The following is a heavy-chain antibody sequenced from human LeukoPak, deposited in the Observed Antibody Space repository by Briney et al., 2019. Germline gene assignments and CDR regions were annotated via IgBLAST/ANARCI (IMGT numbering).Heavy chain of an antibody. D-gene: IGHD6-6*01. Sequence: SETLSLTCAVSGASISSSYWWSWVRQPPGKGLEWIGEIYHSGSTNYNPSLKSRLTISVDTSKNQFSLKLSSVTAADTAVYYCARGDTVAARPGRFDYWGQGTLVTVSS. V-gene: IGHV4-4*02. CDR3: ARGDTVAARPGRFDY. CDR1: GASISSSYW. J-gene: IGHJ4*02. CDR2: IYHSGST.